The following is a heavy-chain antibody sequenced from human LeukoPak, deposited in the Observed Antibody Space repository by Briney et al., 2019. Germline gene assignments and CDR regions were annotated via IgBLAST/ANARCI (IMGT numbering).Heavy chain of an antibody. CDR3: ARESSITMVRGVNGGFDY. Sequence: GSLRLSCAGSGFMISEHYVDWIRQPPGKGLEWIGSIYYSGSTYYNPSLKSRVTISVDTSKNQFSLKLSSVTAADTAVYYCARESSITMVRGVNGGFDYWGQGTLVTVSS. J-gene: IGHJ4*02. D-gene: IGHD3-10*01. CDR2: IYYSGST. V-gene: IGHV4-38-2*02. CDR1: GFMISEHY.